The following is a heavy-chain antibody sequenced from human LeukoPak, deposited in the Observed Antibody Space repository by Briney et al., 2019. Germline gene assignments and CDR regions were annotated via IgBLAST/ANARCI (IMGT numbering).Heavy chain of an antibody. V-gene: IGHV3-21*01. CDR1: GFTFSSYS. Sequence: XAASGFTFSSYSMNWVRQAPGKGLEWXXXXXXXSSYIYYADSVKGRFTISRDNAKNSLYLQMNSLRAEDTAVYYCARDRSLGYCSSTSCYEGPPSDYYYGMDVWGKGTTVTVSS. D-gene: IGHD2-2*01. J-gene: IGHJ6*04. CDR3: ARDRSLGYCSSTSCYEGPPSDYYYGMDV. CDR2: XXXXSSYI.